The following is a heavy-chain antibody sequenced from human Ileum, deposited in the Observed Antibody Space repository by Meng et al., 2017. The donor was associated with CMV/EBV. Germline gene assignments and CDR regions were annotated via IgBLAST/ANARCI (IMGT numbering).Heavy chain of an antibody. V-gene: IGHV4-39*07. CDR3: ATTVYPKPLLNYFDP. J-gene: IGHJ5*02. CDR2: IYYSGST. D-gene: IGHD4-17*01. Sequence: SETLSLTCTVSGGSISSSSYYWGWIRQPPGKGLEWIGSIYYSGSTYYNPSLKSRVTISVDTSKNQFSLKLSSVTAADTAVYFCATTVYPKPLLNYFDPWGQGTLVTVSS. CDR1: GGSISSSSYY.